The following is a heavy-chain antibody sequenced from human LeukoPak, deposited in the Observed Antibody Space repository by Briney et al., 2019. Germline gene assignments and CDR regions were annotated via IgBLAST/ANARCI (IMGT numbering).Heavy chain of an antibody. J-gene: IGHJ5*02. Sequence: GASVKVSCKASGGTFSSYAINWVRQAPGQGLEWMGGVIPFFGTSNYAQKFQGRVTITADKSTSTAYMELSSLRSEDTAMYYCATEARGDSGTSTFPNCFDPWGQGTLVTVSS. V-gene: IGHV1-69*06. CDR3: ATEARGDSGTSTFPNCFDP. CDR1: GGTFSSYA. CDR2: VIPFFGTS. D-gene: IGHD3-10*01.